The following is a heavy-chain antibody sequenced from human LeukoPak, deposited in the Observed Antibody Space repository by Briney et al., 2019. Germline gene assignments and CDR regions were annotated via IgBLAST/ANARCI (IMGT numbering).Heavy chain of an antibody. CDR3: AKVGHDSSIYEIDY. V-gene: IGHV3-23*01. D-gene: IGHD4-11*01. J-gene: IGHJ4*02. Sequence: GRSLSLSYAASGVTFSSYSMSWVRQAPGKGLEWLSAISGSGGRTKYADPVTGRFPISRDNSKRTVYLQMNSLRAADTAVYYCAKVGHDSSIYEIDYWGQGTLVTVSS. CDR2: ISGSGGRT. CDR1: GVTFSSYS.